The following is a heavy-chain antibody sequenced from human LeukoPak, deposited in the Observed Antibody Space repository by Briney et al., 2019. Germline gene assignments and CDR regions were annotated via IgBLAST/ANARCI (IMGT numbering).Heavy chain of an antibody. V-gene: IGHV4-30-2*01. CDR1: GGSISSYS. Sequence: SETLSLTCTVSGGSISSYSWSWIRQPPGKGLEWIGYIYHSGSTYYNPSLKSRVTISVDRSKNQFSLKLSSVTAADTAVYYCARDLLHWFDPWGQGTLVTVSS. CDR3: ARDLLHWFDP. CDR2: IYHSGST. J-gene: IGHJ5*02.